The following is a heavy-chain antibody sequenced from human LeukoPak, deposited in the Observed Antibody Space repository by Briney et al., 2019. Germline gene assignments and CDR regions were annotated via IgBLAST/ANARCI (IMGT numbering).Heavy chain of an antibody. CDR2: IYYSGST. D-gene: IGHD1-26*01. CDR1: GGSISSGGYS. Sequence: SQTLSLTCTVSGGSISSGGYSWSWIRQHPGKGLEWIGYIYYSGSTYYNPSLKSRVTISVDTSKNQFSLKLSSVTAADTAVYYCVREFVGGPYYFDYWGQGTLVTVSS. CDR3: VREFVGGPYYFDY. V-gene: IGHV4-31*03. J-gene: IGHJ4*02.